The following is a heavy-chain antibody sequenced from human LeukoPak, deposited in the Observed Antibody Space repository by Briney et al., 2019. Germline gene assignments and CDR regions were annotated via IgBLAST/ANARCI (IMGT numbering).Heavy chain of an antibody. CDR3: AGGKVGATPPYYYYYMDV. Sequence: SETLSLTCTVSGGSISSYYWSWIRQPAGKGLEWIGRIYTSGSTNYNPSLKSRVTISVDTSKNQFSLKLSSVTAADTAVYYCAGGKVGATPPYYYYYMDVWGKGTTVTVSS. J-gene: IGHJ6*03. D-gene: IGHD1-26*01. CDR1: GGSISSYY. V-gene: IGHV4-4*07. CDR2: IYTSGST.